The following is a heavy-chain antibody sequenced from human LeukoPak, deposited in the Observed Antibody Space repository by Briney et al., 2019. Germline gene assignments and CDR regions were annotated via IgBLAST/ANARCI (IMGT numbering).Heavy chain of an antibody. CDR3: AKSAYCHFDP. Sequence: SETLSLTCSVSGDSFTTYYWNWIRQPAGKGLEWIGRISTSGTTNYNPSLTSRVTMSVDTSKNQFSLKLTSVTAADTAVYYCAKSAYCHFDPWGQGTLVTVSS. V-gene: IGHV4-4*07. J-gene: IGHJ5*02. CDR1: GDSFTTYY. CDR2: ISTSGTT. D-gene: IGHD1-26*01.